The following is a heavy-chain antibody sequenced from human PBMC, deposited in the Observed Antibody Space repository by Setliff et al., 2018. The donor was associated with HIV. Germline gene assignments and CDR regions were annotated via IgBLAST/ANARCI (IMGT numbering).Heavy chain of an antibody. CDR2: INTDSGTP. CDR3: ARGDHDVWGGYSNFFDS. D-gene: IGHD3-3*01. J-gene: IGHJ5*01. V-gene: IGHV7-4-1*02. CDR1: ADTFTNCL. Sequence: SVKVSCKASADTFTNCLINWVRQAPGQGLEWMGWINTDSGTPTYAQAFTGRFVFSLDTSVSTAFLQITSLKAEDTAVYYCARGDHDVWGGYSNFFDSWGQGTLVTVSS.